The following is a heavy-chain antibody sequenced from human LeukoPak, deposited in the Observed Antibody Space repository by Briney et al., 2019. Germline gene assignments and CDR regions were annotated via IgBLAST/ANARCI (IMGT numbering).Heavy chain of an antibody. Sequence: ASVKVSCKASGYTFTSYGISWVRQAPGQGLEWMGWISAYNGNTNYAQKLQGRVTMTTGTSTSTAYMELRSLRSDDTAVYYCAREHYYDSSGYYHGKYYFDYWGQGTLVTVSS. J-gene: IGHJ4*02. V-gene: IGHV1-18*01. D-gene: IGHD3-22*01. CDR3: AREHYYDSSGYYHGKYYFDY. CDR2: ISAYNGNT. CDR1: GYTFTSYG.